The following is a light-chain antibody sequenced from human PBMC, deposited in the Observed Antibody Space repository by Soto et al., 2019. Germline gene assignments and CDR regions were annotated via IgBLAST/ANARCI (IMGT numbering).Light chain of an antibody. CDR2: RDN. CDR3: ATWDNSLSGPV. CDR1: NTNIGSNY. V-gene: IGLV1-47*01. Sequence: QPVLTQPPSASGTPGQRVTISCSGSNTNIGSNYVYWYQQLPGTAPKLLIYRDNQRPSGVPDRFSGSKSGTSASLAISGLRSEDEAAYHCATWDNSLSGPVFGGGTKLTVL. J-gene: IGLJ3*02.